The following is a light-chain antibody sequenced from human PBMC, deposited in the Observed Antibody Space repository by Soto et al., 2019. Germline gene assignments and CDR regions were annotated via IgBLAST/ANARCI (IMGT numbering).Light chain of an antibody. CDR1: QTISNN. CDR3: QQYDKWLPVYT. CDR2: GAA. Sequence: DIVMTQSPATLSLSPGERATLSCRASQTISNNLAWYQQKRGQAPRLLIYGAATRATGIPARFSGSGSGTEFTLTINSLQSEDFAVYYCQQYDKWLPVYTFGQGTKLEIK. J-gene: IGKJ2*01. V-gene: IGKV3-15*01.